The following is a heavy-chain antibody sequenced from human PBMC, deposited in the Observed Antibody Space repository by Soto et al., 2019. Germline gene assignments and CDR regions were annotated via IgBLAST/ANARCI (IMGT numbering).Heavy chain of an antibody. V-gene: IGHV3-7*04. D-gene: IGHD1-1*01. CDR2: INLDGSET. J-gene: IGHJ4*02. CDR1: GFTFSSHW. CDR3: ARGILTGLDYFDC. Sequence: EVHLVESGGGLVQPGGSLRLSCAASGFTFSSHWMTWVRQTPGKGLEWVANINLDGSETYYVDSVTGRFTISRDNAKDSLYLQMSSVRAEDTAVYFCARGILTGLDYFDCWGQGTLVIVSS.